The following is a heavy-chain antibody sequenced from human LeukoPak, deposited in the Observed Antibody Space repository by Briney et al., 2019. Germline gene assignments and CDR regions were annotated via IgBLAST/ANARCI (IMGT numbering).Heavy chain of an antibody. CDR2: IIPIFGTA. Sequence: SVKVSCKASGGTFSSYAISWVRQAPGQGLEWMGGIIPIFGTANYAQKFQGRVTITTDESTSTAYMELSSLRSEDTAAYYCARIRSLGRDGYNSYYFDYWGQGTLVTVSS. CDR1: GGTFSSYA. CDR3: ARIRSLGRDGYNSYYFDY. V-gene: IGHV1-69*05. J-gene: IGHJ4*02. D-gene: IGHD5-24*01.